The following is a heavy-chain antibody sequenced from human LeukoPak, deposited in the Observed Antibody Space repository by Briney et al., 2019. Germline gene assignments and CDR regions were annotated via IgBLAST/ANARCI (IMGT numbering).Heavy chain of an antibody. Sequence: GASVKVSCKASGGTFSSYAISWVRQAPGQGFEWMGGIIPIFGTANYAQKFQGRVTITADESTSTAYMELSSLRSEDTAVYYCARDLDDYNGFAFDIWGQGTMVTVSS. V-gene: IGHV1-69*01. CDR2: IIPIFGTA. D-gene: IGHD5-24*01. CDR1: GGTFSSYA. CDR3: ARDLDDYNGFAFDI. J-gene: IGHJ3*02.